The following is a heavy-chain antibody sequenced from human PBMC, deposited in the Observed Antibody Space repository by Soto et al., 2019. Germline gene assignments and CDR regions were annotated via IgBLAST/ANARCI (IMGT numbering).Heavy chain of an antibody. V-gene: IGHV1-69*01. J-gene: IGHJ4*02. D-gene: IGHD4-17*01. Sequence: QMQLVQSGAEVKERGSSVKISCKTSGGTFNTYALTWVRQAPGQGLEWIGGIIPIFGIKNVAQRFQGRVTITADESLTTAYMEMTTLRSDDTAVYYCAQEAVDHWGQGTLVTVSS. CDR2: IIPIFGIK. CDR3: AQEAVDH. CDR1: GGTFNTYA.